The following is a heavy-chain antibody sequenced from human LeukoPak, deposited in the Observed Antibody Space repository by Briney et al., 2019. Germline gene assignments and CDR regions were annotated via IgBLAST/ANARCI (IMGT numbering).Heavy chain of an antibody. CDR2: ISGSGGST. J-gene: IGHJ3*02. CDR1: GFTFSSYA. D-gene: IGHD1-26*01. Sequence: GGSLRPSCAASGFTFSSYAMSWVRQAPGKGLEWVSAISGSGGSTYYADSVKGRFTISRDNSKNTLYLQMNSLRAEDTAVYYCAKDVGATTIFGDAFDIWGQGTMVTVSS. CDR3: AKDVGATTIFGDAFDI. V-gene: IGHV3-23*01.